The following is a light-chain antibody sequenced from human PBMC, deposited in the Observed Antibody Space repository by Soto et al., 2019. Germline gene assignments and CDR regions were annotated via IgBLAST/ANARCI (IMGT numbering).Light chain of an antibody. CDR3: AAWDDSLNGPV. J-gene: IGLJ3*02. V-gene: IGLV1-44*01. Sequence: QSVLTQPPSASGTPGQRVTISCSGSSSNIGSNTVNWYQKLPGTAPKLLIYSNNQRPSGVPDRFSGSKSGTSASLAISGLQSEDEADYCCAAWDDSLNGPVFGGGTKVTVL. CDR1: SSNIGSNT. CDR2: SNN.